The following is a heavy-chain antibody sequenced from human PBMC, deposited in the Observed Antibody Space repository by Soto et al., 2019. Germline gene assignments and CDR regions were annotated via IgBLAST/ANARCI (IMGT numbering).Heavy chain of an antibody. Sequence: ASVKVSCKASGYTFTSYDINWVRQATGQGLEWMGWMNPNSGNTGYAQKFQGRVTMTRNTSISTAYMELSSLRSEDTAVYYCARVYPHVGATAFDIWGQGTMVTVSS. D-gene: IGHD1-26*01. CDR3: ARVYPHVGATAFDI. CDR2: MNPNSGNT. J-gene: IGHJ3*02. CDR1: GYTFTSYD. V-gene: IGHV1-8*01.